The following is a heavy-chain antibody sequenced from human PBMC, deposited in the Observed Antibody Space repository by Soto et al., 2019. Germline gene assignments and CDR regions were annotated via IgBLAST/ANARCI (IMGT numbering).Heavy chain of an antibody. CDR1: GFPFSNHA. J-gene: IGHJ4*02. CDR2: ISDGGDLI. D-gene: IGHD2-15*01. CDR3: AKRQGTGLAAKNFDF. V-gene: IGHV3-23*01. Sequence: GGSLRLSCAVSGFPFSNHAMSWVRQAPGKGLEWVSGISDGGDLIYYADSVKGRFSMSRDNSENMLYLQMTNLRAEDTAIYFCAKRQGTGLAAKNFDFWGQGTLATVSS.